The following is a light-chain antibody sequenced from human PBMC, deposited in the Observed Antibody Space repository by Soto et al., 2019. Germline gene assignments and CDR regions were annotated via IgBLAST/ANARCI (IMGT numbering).Light chain of an antibody. Sequence: DIQMTQSPSSLSASVGDRVTITCRASQCIRNDLGWYQQKPGKAPKLLIYDASNLETGVPSRFSGSGSGTDFTFTISSLQPEDIATYYCQQYDNLLTFGGGTKVDI. J-gene: IGKJ4*01. CDR1: QCIRND. CDR2: DAS. V-gene: IGKV1-33*01. CDR3: QQYDNLLT.